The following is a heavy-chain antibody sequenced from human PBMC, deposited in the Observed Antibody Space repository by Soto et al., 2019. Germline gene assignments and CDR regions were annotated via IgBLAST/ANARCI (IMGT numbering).Heavy chain of an antibody. Sequence: SVKVSCKASGYTFTSYAMHWVRQAPGQRLEWMGRIIPSLGIANYAQKFQGRVTITADKSTSTAYMELSSLRSEDTAVYYCARVCYYGSGSYYLGTDAFDIWGQGTMVTVSS. CDR2: IIPSLGIA. V-gene: IGHV1-69*04. CDR3: ARVCYYGSGSYYLGTDAFDI. J-gene: IGHJ3*02. CDR1: GYTFTSYA. D-gene: IGHD3-10*01.